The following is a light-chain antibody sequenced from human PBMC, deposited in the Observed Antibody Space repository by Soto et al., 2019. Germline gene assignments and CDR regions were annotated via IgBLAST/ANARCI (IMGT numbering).Light chain of an antibody. V-gene: IGKV3-20*01. CDR2: GAS. CDR3: QQYGSSGT. CDR1: QSVSSSY. J-gene: IGKJ1*01. Sequence: EIVFTQSPGTLSLSPGERATLSCRASQSVSSSYLAWYQQKPGQAPRLLIYGASSRATGIPDRLSGGGSGTDFTLTISRLEPEDFAVYYCQQYGSSGTFGQGTKVDIK.